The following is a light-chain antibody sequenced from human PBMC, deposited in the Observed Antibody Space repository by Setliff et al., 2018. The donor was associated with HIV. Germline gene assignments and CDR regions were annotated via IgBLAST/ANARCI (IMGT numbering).Light chain of an antibody. CDR2: DVI. CDR1: SSDVGGYYS. Sequence: LTQPASVSGSPGQSITISCTGISSDVGGYYSVSWYQQHPGKAPKLMIYDVINRPSGVSNRFSGSRSGNTASLTTSGLQVEGEADYYCSSYTTSSTLYVFGPGTKVTVL. CDR3: SSYTTSSTLYV. J-gene: IGLJ1*01. V-gene: IGLV2-14*03.